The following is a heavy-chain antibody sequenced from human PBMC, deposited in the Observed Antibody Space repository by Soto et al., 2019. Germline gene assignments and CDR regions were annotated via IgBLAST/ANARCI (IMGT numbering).Heavy chain of an antibody. D-gene: IGHD2-21*01. CDR2: ISWNSGSI. CDR1: GFTFDDYA. V-gene: IGHV3-9*01. Sequence: EVQLVESGGGLVQPGRSLRLSCAASGFTFDDYAMHWVRQAPGKGLEWVSGISWNSGSIGYADSVKGRFTISRDNAKNSLYLQMNSLRSEDTALYYCAKGAPIDADNWFDPWGQGTLVNVSS. J-gene: IGHJ5*02. CDR3: AKGAPIDADNWFDP.